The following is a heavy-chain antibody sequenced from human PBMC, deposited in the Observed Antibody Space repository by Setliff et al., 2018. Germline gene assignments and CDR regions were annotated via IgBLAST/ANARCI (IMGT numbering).Heavy chain of an antibody. CDR2: INPGDGST. V-gene: IGHV1-46*01. Sequence: GASVKVSCKASGYTFTTYYMHWVRQAPGQGLEWMGVINPGDGSTTYAQKFQGRVKMTRDTSTNTVYMQLNSLRFEDRAVYYYARENTAKNFWGEESDYWGQGTLVTVSS. D-gene: IGHD3-3*01. CDR3: ARENTAKNFWGEESDY. J-gene: IGHJ4*02. CDR1: GYTFTTYY.